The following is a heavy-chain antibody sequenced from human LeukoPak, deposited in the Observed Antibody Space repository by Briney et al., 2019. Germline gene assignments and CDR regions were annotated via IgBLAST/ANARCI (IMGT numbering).Heavy chain of an antibody. V-gene: IGHV1-2*02. CDR3: ARDHYDILTGNHYYFDY. D-gene: IGHD3-9*01. J-gene: IGHJ4*02. Sequence: ASVKVSCKASGYTFTGCYMHWVRQAPGQGLEWMGWINPNSGGTNYAQKFQGRVTMTRDTSISTAYMELSRLRSDDTAVYYCARDHYDILTGNHYYFDYWGQGTLVTVSS. CDR2: INPNSGGT. CDR1: GYTFTGCY.